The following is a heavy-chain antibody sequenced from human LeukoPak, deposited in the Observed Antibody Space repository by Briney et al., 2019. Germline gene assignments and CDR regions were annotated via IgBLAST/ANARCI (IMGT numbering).Heavy chain of an antibody. D-gene: IGHD3-10*01. CDR1: GFTFSSYS. Sequence: GGSLRLSCAASGFTFSSYSMNWVRQAPGKGLEWVSSISTSSSYIYYADSVKGRFTISRDNAKNSLYLQMNSLRAEDTAVYYCARDRRARGVRWNSNYDGLDIWGQGTMVTVSS. V-gene: IGHV3-21*01. CDR2: ISTSSSYI. J-gene: IGHJ3*02. CDR3: ARDRRARGVRWNSNYDGLDI.